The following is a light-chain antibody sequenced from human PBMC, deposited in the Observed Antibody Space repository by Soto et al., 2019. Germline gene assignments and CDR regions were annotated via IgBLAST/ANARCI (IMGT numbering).Light chain of an antibody. Sequence: DIQMTQSPSTLAASVGDTVTMTCRSSSKWLAWYQKKPGKAPKLLIYDVSNLERGVPPRFSGSTSGAESTLTITGLKPDDLGTYYCQHTTDSTFGQGTKVDIX. CDR3: QHTTDST. CDR2: DVS. CDR1: SSKW. J-gene: IGKJ2*01. V-gene: IGKV1-5*01.